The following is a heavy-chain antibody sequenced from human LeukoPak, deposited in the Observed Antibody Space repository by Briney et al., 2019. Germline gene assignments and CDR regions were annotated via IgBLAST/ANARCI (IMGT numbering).Heavy chain of an antibody. CDR1: GYTFTSYD. V-gene: IGHV1-8*01. CDR2: MNPNSGNT. CDR3: ATGYNTEGLIDY. D-gene: IGHD5-24*01. Sequence: ASVKVSCKASGYTFTSYDINWVRQATGQGLEWMGWMNPNSGNTGYAQKCQGRVTMTRNTSISTAYMELSSLRSEDTAVYYCATGYNTEGLIDYWGQGNLVTVSS. J-gene: IGHJ4*02.